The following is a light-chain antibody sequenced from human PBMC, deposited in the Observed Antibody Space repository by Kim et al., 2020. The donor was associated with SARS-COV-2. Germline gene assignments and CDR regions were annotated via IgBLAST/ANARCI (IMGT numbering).Light chain of an antibody. CDR1: KLGEKY. Sequence: ELTQPPSVSVSPGQTASITCSGDKLGEKYACWYQQKPGQSPVLIMYENSDRPSGIPERFSGSNSGNTATLTISGTQAMDEADYYCQAWDSRTVVFGGGTQLTVL. J-gene: IGLJ2*01. CDR2: ENS. CDR3: QAWDSRTVV. V-gene: IGLV3-1*01.